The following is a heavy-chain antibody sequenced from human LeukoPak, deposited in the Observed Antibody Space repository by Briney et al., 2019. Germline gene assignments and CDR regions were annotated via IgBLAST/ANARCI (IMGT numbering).Heavy chain of an antibody. CDR3: ARDQDYGFDY. CDR1: GFTFSNFW. D-gene: IGHD4-17*01. CDR2: IKPDGTEE. Sequence: GGSLRLSCAVSGFTFSNFWMTWVRQVPGKGLQWVANIKPDGTEEYYVDSVKGRFTISRDNAKNSLYLQMNSLRVEDTAVYYCARDQDYGFDYWGQGTLVIVSS. V-gene: IGHV3-7*01. J-gene: IGHJ4*02.